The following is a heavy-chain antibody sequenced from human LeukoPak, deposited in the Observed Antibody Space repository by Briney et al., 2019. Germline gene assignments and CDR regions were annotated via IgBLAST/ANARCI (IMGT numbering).Heavy chain of an antibody. V-gene: IGHV3-30*04. D-gene: IGHD2-2*01. CDR3: ARVMGRYCSSTSCYVDY. Sequence: GGSLRLSCAASGITFSSYGMHWVRQAPGKGLEWVAVISYDGSNKYYADSVKGRFTISRDNSKNTLYLQMNSLRAEDTAVYYCARVMGRYCSSTSCYVDYWGQGTLVTVSS. CDR2: ISYDGSNK. CDR1: GITFSSYG. J-gene: IGHJ4*02.